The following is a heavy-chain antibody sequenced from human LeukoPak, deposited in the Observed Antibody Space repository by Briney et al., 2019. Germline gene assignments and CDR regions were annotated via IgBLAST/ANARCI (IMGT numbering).Heavy chain of an antibody. J-gene: IGHJ4*02. CDR1: GDSIKSHS. CDR3: ARLTGGLFDY. Sequence: SETLSLTCTVSGDSIKSHSWTWFRQPPGKGLEYIGHISYSGGTSYNPSLKSRVTMSLDTSKSQFSLGLNSVTAADTAVYYCARLTGGLFDYWGQGTLVTVSS. D-gene: IGHD3-9*01. CDR2: ISYSGGT. V-gene: IGHV4-59*11.